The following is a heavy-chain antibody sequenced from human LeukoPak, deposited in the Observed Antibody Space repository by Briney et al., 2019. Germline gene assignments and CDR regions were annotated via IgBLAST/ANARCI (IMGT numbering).Heavy chain of an antibody. Sequence: PSETLSLTCAVSGGSISSSNWWSWVRQPPGKGLEWIGEIYHSGSTNYNPSLKSRVTISVDKSKNQFSLKLSSVTAADTAVYYCARDGAYCSGGSCYSPFDYWGQGTLVTVSS. V-gene: IGHV4-4*02. D-gene: IGHD2-15*01. CDR3: ARDGAYCSGGSCYSPFDY. J-gene: IGHJ4*02. CDR1: GGSISSSNW. CDR2: IYHSGST.